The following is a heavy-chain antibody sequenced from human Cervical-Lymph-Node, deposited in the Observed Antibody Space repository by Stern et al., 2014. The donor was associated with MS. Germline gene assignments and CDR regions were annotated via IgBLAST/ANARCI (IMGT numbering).Heavy chain of an antibody. V-gene: IGHV1-69*01. CDR2: IIPIFGTA. J-gene: IGHJ4*02. CDR3: ARGWSYDILTAYSY. CDR1: GGTFSHYA. Sequence: QVQLGQSGAEVKKPGSSVKVSCKASGGTFSHYAIRWVRQAPGQGLEWMGGIIPIFGTANYAQKFQGRVTITADESTSTAYMELSSLRSEDTALYYCARGWSYDILTAYSYWGQGTLVTVSS. D-gene: IGHD3-9*01.